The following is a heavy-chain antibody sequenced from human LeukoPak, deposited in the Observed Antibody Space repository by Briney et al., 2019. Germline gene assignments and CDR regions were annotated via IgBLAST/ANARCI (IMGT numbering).Heavy chain of an antibody. D-gene: IGHD5-12*01. V-gene: IGHV4-39*07. Sequence: SETLSLTCTVSGGSIGSSSYYWGWIRQPPGKGLEWIGSIYYSGSTYYNPSLKSRVTISVDRSKNQFSLKLSSVTAADTAVYYCARDRVDTVGAFDYWGQGTLVTVSS. CDR1: GGSIGSSSYY. J-gene: IGHJ4*02. CDR2: IYYSGST. CDR3: ARDRVDTVGAFDY.